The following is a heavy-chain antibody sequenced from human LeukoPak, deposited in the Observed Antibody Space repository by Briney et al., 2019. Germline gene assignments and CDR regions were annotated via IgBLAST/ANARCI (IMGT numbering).Heavy chain of an antibody. CDR2: IYYSGNS. J-gene: IGHJ4*02. CDR1: GGSISSGSHY. Sequence: SETLSLTCTVSGGSISSGSHYWGWIRQPPGKELQWIGNIYYSGNSYYNPSLKSRVTISVDASKNQFSLNLSSVTAADTAVYYCARLSYGSGSHYNFYFDFWGQGTLVTVSA. CDR3: ARLSYGSGSHYNFYFDF. D-gene: IGHD3-10*01. V-gene: IGHV4-39*01.